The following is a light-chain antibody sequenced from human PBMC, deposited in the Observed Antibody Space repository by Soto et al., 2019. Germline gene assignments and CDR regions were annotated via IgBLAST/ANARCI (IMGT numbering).Light chain of an antibody. Sequence: IVLTQSPATLSWSPRERSTLSCGSSQSVSSYLAWYQQKPGQAPRLLIYDASNRATGIPARFSGSGSGTDFTLTITSLEPEDFAVYYCQQRTNWPPWTFGQGTKVDIK. J-gene: IGKJ1*01. CDR1: QSVSSY. CDR2: DAS. CDR3: QQRTNWPPWT. V-gene: IGKV3-11*01.